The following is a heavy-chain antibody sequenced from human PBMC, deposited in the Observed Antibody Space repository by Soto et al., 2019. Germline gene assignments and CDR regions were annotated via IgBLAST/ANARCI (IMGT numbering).Heavy chain of an antibody. CDR2: ISSSSSYI. CDR1: GFTFSSYS. Sequence: GGSLRLSCAASGFTFSSYSMNWVRQAPGKGLEWVSSISSSSSYIYSADSVKGRFTISRDNAKNSLYLQMDSLRAEDTAVYYCAREDYSNFDYWGQGTLVTVSS. D-gene: IGHD4-4*01. J-gene: IGHJ4*02. CDR3: AREDYSNFDY. V-gene: IGHV3-21*01.